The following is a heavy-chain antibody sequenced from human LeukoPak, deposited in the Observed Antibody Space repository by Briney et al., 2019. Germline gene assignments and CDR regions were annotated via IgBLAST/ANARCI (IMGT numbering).Heavy chain of an antibody. CDR3: ARLKLTSLGAFDI. D-gene: IGHD1-7*01. CDR2: VNHSGST. J-gene: IGHJ3*02. Sequence: SETQSLTCAVYGGSFSGYYWSWIRQPPGKGLEWIGEVNHSGSTNYNPSLKSRVTISVDTSKNQFSLKLSSVTAADTAVYYCARLKLTSLGAFDIWGQGTMVTVSS. CDR1: GGSFSGYY. V-gene: IGHV4-34*01.